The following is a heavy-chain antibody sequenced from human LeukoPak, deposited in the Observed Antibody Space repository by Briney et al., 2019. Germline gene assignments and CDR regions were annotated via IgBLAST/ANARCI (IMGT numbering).Heavy chain of an antibody. D-gene: IGHD6-19*01. CDR1: GYTFTSYG. V-gene: IGHV1-69*13. Sequence: ASVKVSCKASGYTFTSYGIGWVRQAPGQGLEWMGGIIPIFGTANYAQKFQGRVTITADESTSTAYMELSSLRSEDTAVYYCASPSGWYRASFDYWGQGTLVTVSS. J-gene: IGHJ4*02. CDR2: IIPIFGTA. CDR3: ASPSGWYRASFDY.